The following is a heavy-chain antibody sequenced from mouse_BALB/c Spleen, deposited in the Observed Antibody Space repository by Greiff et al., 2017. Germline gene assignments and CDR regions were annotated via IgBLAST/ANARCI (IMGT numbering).Heavy chain of an antibody. CDR1: GYTFTSYW. CDR2: INPSTGYT. V-gene: IGHV1-7*01. CDR3: ASYGNYWFAY. Sequence: QVQLKQSGAELAKPGASVKMSCKASGYTFTSYWMHWVKQRPGQGLEWIGYINPSTGYTEYNQKFKDKATLTADKSSSTAYMQLSSLTSEDSAVYYCASYGNYWFAYWGQGTLVTVSA. D-gene: IGHD2-1*01. J-gene: IGHJ3*01.